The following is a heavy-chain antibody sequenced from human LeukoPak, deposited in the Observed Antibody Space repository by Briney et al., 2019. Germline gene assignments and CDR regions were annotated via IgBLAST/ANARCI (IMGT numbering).Heavy chain of an antibody. V-gene: IGHV3-21*01. CDR1: GFTFSNCN. Sequence: GGSLRLSCAVSGFTFSNCNFHWVRQASGKGLEWVSSISSGSTYIYYADSLKGRFTISRDNAKNSLYLQMNSLRPEDTAVYYCAREAVAQQWLVNYFDYWGQGALVTVSS. J-gene: IGHJ4*02. CDR3: AREAVAQQWLVNYFDY. D-gene: IGHD6-19*01. CDR2: ISSGSTYI.